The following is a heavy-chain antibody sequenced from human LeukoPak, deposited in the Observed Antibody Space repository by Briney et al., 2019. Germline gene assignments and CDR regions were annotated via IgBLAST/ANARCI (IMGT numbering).Heavy chain of an antibody. CDR1: GFTFSSYA. CDR2: ISYDGSNK. CDR3: ARGTHPYCSSTSCYHDAFDI. D-gene: IGHD2-2*01. J-gene: IGHJ3*02. V-gene: IGHV3-30*04. Sequence: GRSLRLSCAASGFTFSSYAMHWVRQAPGKGLEWVAVISYDGSNKYYADSVKGRFTISRDNSKNTLYLRMNSLRAEDTAVYYCARGTHPYCSSTSCYHDAFDIWGQGTMVTVSS.